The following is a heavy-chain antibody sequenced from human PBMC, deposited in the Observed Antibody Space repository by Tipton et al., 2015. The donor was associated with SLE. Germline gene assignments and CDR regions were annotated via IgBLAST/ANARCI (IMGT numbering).Heavy chain of an antibody. CDR3: AGDSSGSYYDRGGYYQLANRHFDL. D-gene: IGHD3-22*01. CDR1: TGSFTSGSHY. J-gene: IGHJ4*02. CDR2: MYTSRSV. V-gene: IGHV4-61*02. Sequence: TLSLTCTVSTGSFTSGSHYWNWIRQPAGKGLEWIGRMYTSRSVVYNPSFQSRVSISVDTSETQFFLRLTSVTAADTAVYYCAGDSSGSYYDRGGYYQLANRHFDLWGRGILVSVSS.